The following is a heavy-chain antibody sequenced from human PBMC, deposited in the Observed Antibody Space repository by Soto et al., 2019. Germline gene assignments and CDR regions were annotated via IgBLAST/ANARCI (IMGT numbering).Heavy chain of an antibody. J-gene: IGHJ6*02. V-gene: IGHV1-2*02. D-gene: IGHD2-2*01. Sequence: GASVKVSCKASGYTFTGYYMHWVRQAPGQGLEWMGWINPNSGGTNYAQKFQGRVTITADESTSTAYMELSSLRSEDTAVYYCARSSSTSARRFYYYYGMDVWGQGTTVTVSS. CDR3: ARSSSTSARRFYYYYGMDV. CDR2: INPNSGGT. CDR1: GYTFTGYY.